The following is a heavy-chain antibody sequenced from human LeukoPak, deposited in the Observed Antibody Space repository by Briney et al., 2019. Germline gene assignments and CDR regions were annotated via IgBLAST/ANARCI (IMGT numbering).Heavy chain of an antibody. D-gene: IGHD3-10*01. CDR2: IRDDESNK. J-gene: IGHJ4*02. V-gene: IGHV3-30*02. CDR3: AKDRDYVSTPRGLDY. Sequence: GGSLRLSCAASGFTFGIHWVRQAPGKGLEWVAFIRDDESNKYYADSVRGRFTISRDTSKNTVYLQMKSLRAEDTAVYYCAKDRDYVSTPRGLDYWGQGALVTVSS. CDR1: GFTFG.